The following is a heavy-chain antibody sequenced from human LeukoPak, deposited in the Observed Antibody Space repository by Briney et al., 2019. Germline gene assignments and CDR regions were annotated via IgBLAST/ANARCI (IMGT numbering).Heavy chain of an antibody. J-gene: IGHJ4*02. V-gene: IGHV4-59*08. CDR1: GGSISSYY. CDR3: ARLSSGSSSWYDIDY. D-gene: IGHD6-13*01. CDR2: IYYSGST. Sequence: SETLSLTCTVSGGSISSYYWSWIRQPPGKGLEWIGYIYYSGSTNYNPSLKSRVTISVDTSKNQFPLKLSSVTAADTAVYYCARLSSGSSSWYDIDYWGQGTLVTVSS.